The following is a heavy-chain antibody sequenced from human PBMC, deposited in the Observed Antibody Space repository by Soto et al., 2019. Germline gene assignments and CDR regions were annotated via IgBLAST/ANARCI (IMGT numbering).Heavy chain of an antibody. D-gene: IGHD4-4*01. V-gene: IGHV3-49*03. J-gene: IGHJ4*02. Sequence: PGGSLRLSCTASGFTFGDYAMSWFRQAPGKGLEWVGFIRSKAYGGTTEYAASVKGRFTISRDDSKSIAYLQMNSLKTEDTAVYYCTRERTVTTFYLDYWGQGTLVTVSS. CDR3: TRERTVTTFYLDY. CDR1: GFTFGDYA. CDR2: IRSKAYGGTT.